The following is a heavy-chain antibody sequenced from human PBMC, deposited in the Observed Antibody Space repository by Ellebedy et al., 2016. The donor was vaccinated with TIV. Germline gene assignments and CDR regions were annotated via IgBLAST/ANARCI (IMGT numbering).Heavy chain of an antibody. CDR1: GLTXSTYN. J-gene: IGHJ4*02. Sequence: GESLKISCTASGLTXSTYNMHWVRQAPGKRLEWVSFISSSGTTTHYADSVKGRFNISRDNDKKSLFLQMSSLRAEDTAVYYCAPRNGSYTYWGQGTLVTVSS. CDR3: APRNGSYTY. CDR2: ISSSGTTT. V-gene: IGHV3-48*04. D-gene: IGHD3-10*01.